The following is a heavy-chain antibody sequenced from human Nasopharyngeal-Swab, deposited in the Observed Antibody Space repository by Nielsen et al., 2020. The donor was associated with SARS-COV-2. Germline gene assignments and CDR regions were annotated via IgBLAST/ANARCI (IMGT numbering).Heavy chain of an antibody. V-gene: IGHV3-48*02. Sequence: GGSLRLSCAASGFTFSSYSMNWVRQAPGKGLEWVSYISSSSTIYYADSVKGRFTISRDNAKNSLYLQMNSLRDEDTAVYYCARDPYDYVWGSYRYMRDYWGQGTLVTVSS. D-gene: IGHD3-16*02. J-gene: IGHJ4*02. CDR1: GFTFSSYS. CDR3: ARDPYDYVWGSYRYMRDY. CDR2: ISSSSTI.